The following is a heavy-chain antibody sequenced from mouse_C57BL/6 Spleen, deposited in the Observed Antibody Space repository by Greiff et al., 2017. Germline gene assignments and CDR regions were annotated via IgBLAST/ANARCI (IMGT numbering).Heavy chain of an antibody. Sequence: VQLQQPGAELVKPGASVKMSCKASGYTFTGYWITWVKQRPGHGLEWIGEIYPGSGSTNYNEKFKSKATLAVDTSSSTAYMQLSSLTSEDSAVYYCARYYGSGDFGYWGQGTSVTVSS. CDR2: IYPGSGST. CDR3: ARYYGSGDFGY. J-gene: IGHJ2*02. CDR1: GYTFTGYW. V-gene: IGHV1-55*01. D-gene: IGHD1-1*01.